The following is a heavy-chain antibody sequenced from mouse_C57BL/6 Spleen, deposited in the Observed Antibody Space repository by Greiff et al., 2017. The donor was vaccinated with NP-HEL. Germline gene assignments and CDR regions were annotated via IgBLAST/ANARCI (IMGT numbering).Heavy chain of an antibody. V-gene: IGHV5-4*03. Sequence: EVKLMESGGGLVKPGGSLKLSCAASGFTFSSYAMSWVRQTPEKRLEWVATISDGGSYTYYPDNVKGRFTISRDNAKNNLYLQMSHLKSEDTAMYYCARVYYSNHYAMDYWGQGTSVTVSS. CDR3: ARVYYSNHYAMDY. CDR1: GFTFSSYA. J-gene: IGHJ4*01. CDR2: ISDGGSYT. D-gene: IGHD2-5*01.